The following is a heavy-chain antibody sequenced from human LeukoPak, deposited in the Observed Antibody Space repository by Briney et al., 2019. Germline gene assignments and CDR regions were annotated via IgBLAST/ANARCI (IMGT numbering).Heavy chain of an antibody. CDR3: VRLQPNTGEWAFDI. D-gene: IGHD1-1*01. V-gene: IGHV4-59*01. CDR2: ISNGGST. CDR1: GGSISSFY. Sequence: PSETLSLTCTASGGSISSFYWSWIRQPPGEGLEWIGYISNGGSTKYNPSLKSRVTISVDTSKNQLSLKLSSVTAADTAVYHCVRLQPNTGEWAFDIWGQGTMVSVSS. J-gene: IGHJ3*02.